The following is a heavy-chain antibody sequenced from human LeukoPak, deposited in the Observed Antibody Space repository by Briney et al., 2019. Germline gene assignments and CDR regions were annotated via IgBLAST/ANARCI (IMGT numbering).Heavy chain of an antibody. J-gene: IGHJ6*03. Sequence: PGGSLRLSCAASGFTFSSYRMNWVRQAPGKGLEWVSFISRRSSTIYYADSVKGRFTISRDNAKNSLYLQMNSLRHEDTAVYYCGRDEDDFGYYYMDVWGKGTTVTVSS. D-gene: IGHD3-3*01. CDR2: ISRRSSTI. CDR1: GFTFSSYR. CDR3: GRDEDDFGYYYMDV. V-gene: IGHV3-48*02.